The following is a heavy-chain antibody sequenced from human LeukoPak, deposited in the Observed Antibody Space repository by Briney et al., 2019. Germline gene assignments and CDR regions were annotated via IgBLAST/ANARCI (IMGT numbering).Heavy chain of an antibody. CDR2: ISSSDSTI. V-gene: IGHV3-48*03. Sequence: PGGSLRLSCAASGFTFSSYEMNWVRQAPGKGLEWVSYISSSDSTIYYADSVKGRFTISRDNAKKSLYLQMNSLRAEDTAVYYCARDTYGSGSYYNAPLDYWGQGTLVTVSS. CDR3: ARDTYGSGSYYNAPLDY. CDR1: GFTFSSYE. J-gene: IGHJ4*02. D-gene: IGHD3-10*01.